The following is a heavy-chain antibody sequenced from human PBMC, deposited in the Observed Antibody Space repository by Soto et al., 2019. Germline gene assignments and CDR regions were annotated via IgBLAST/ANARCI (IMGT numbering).Heavy chain of an antibody. CDR1: GGGFSGYY. V-gene: IGHV4-34*01. D-gene: IGHD6-13*01. J-gene: IGHJ5*02. CDR3: ARVGQQLVRYWFDP. CDR2: INHSGST. Sequence: PSGSPSPPCALFGGGFSGYYWSWSPPPPGKGLEWIGEINHSGSTNYNPSLKSRVTISVDTSKNQFSLKLSSVTAADTAVYYCARVGQQLVRYWFDPWGQGTLVTVSS.